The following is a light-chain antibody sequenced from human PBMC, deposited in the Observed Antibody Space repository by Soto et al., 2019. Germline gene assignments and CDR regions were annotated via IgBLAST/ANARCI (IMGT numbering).Light chain of an antibody. CDR2: KAS. CDR1: QTISSW. J-gene: IGKJ1*01. Sequence: DIQMTQSPSTLSGSVGDRVTITCRASQTISSWLAWYQQKPGKAPKLLIYKASTLKSGVPSRFSGSGSGTEFNFNISSLQPGGFSNYYCQHYNSYSEAFGQGTKVELK. CDR3: QHYNSYSEA. V-gene: IGKV1-5*03.